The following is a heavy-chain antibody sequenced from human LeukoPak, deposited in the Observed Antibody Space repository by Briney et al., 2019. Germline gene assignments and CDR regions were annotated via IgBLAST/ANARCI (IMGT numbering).Heavy chain of an antibody. D-gene: IGHD4-17*01. CDR3: ARGRENYGDYVDAFDI. Sequence: GSSVKVSCKASGGTFSSYAISWVRRPPGQGLECMGGIIPIFGTENYAQKFQGRVTITADKSTSTAYMELSSLRSEDTAVYYCARGRENYGDYVDAFDIWGQGTMVTVSS. J-gene: IGHJ3*02. V-gene: IGHV1-69*06. CDR1: GGTFSSYA. CDR2: IIPIFGTE.